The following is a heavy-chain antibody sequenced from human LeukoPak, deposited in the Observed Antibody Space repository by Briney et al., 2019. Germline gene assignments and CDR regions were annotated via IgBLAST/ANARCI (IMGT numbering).Heavy chain of an antibody. V-gene: IGHV4-34*01. CDR2: VNDSGST. J-gene: IGHJ4*02. CDR3: ARGRGIAAAIDY. CDR1: GGSFSVNY. Sequence: SETLSLTCVVYGGSFSVNYWSWIRKPPGKGLEWIGEVNDSGSTNYNPSLKSRVTLSVDTSKNQFSLKLSSVTAADTAVYYCARGRGIAAAIDYWGQGTLVTVSS. D-gene: IGHD6-13*01.